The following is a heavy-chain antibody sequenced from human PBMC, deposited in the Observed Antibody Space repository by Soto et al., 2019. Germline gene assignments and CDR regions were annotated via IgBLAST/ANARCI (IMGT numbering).Heavy chain of an antibody. CDR1: GFVFSMYS. CDR2: IPQEGVDG. D-gene: IGHD2-21*02. V-gene: IGHV3-7*03. Sequence: GGSLRLSCEVSGFVFSMYSMSWVRQTPGKGLEWVAKIPQEGVDGHYADSVKGRFTISRDNGKNSLYLQMNNLRAEDTAVYYCARDHLILPAHDFLYGSDVWGRGATVTVSS. J-gene: IGHJ6*02. CDR3: ARDHLILPAHDFLYGSDV.